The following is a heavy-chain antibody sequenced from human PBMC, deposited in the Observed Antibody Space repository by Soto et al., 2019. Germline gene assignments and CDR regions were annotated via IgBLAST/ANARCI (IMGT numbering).Heavy chain of an antibody. CDR2: VNPNNGDT. CDR1: AYAFSNYD. D-gene: IGHD3-10*01. J-gene: IGHJ4*02. CDR3: AKVSRKGSAIDFDY. V-gene: IGHV1-8*01. Sequence: QVQLVQSGAELKKAGASVKVCCKGSAYAFSNYDMNSVRQAAGQGTQWIGGVNPNNGDTGYAQKLQGRVTLTTDISTTTAYMELTSLRSEDTAIYYCAKVSRKGSAIDFDYWGQGTLITVSS.